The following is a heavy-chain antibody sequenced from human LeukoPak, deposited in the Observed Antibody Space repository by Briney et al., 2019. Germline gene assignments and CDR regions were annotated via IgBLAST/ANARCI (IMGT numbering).Heavy chain of an antibody. CDR1: GFTFSDYY. J-gene: IGHJ5*02. CDR2: ISSSGSTI. D-gene: IGHD6-19*01. V-gene: IGHV3-11*01. Sequence: GGSLRLSCAAFGFTFSDYYMSWIRQAPGKGLEWVSYISSSGSTIYYADSVKGRFTISRDNAKNSLYLQMNSLRADDTAVYYCARIRGVAGTDWFDPWGQGTLVTVSS. CDR3: ARIRGVAGTDWFDP.